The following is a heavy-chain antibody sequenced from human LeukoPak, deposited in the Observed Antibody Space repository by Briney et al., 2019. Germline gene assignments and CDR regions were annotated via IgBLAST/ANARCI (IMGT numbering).Heavy chain of an antibody. D-gene: IGHD2-21*02. CDR2: TWYDESNK. Sequence: GRSPSLSCAASGFIFSKFGVHWVRQAPGKGLEWVALTWYDESNKYYADSVKGRFTISRDNSKNTVYLQMNSLRAEDTAVYYCARDLWCGADCYDTFEIWGQGTMVSVSS. J-gene: IGHJ3*02. V-gene: IGHV3-33*01. CDR3: ARDLWCGADCYDTFEI. CDR1: GFIFSKFG.